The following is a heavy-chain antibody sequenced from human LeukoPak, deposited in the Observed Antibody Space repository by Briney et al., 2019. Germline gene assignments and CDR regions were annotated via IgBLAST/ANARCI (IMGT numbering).Heavy chain of an antibody. CDR2: IYYSGST. CDR1: GGSISSGGYY. CDR3: ARGDSSGYYFLFDY. V-gene: IGHV4-31*03. Sequence: SQTLSLTCTVSGGSISSGGYYWSWIRQHPGKGLEWIGYIYYSGSTYDNPSLKSRVTIAVDTSKNQFSLKLSSVTAADTAVYYCARGDSSGYYFLFDYWGQGTLVTVSS. D-gene: IGHD3-22*01. J-gene: IGHJ4*02.